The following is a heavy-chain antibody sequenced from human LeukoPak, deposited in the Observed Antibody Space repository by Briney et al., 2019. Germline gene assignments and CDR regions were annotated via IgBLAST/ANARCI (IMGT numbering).Heavy chain of an antibody. J-gene: IGHJ4*02. CDR3: ASGLLLWFGGRKVYYFDY. CDR1: GGSIGTYY. CDR2: IYYSGST. D-gene: IGHD3-10*01. Sequence: SETLSLTCTVSGGSIGTYYWSWIRQPPGKGLEWIGYIYYSGSTDCNPSLKSRVTISVDTSKNQFSLKLSSVTAADTAVYYCASGLLLWFGGRKVYYFDYWGQGTLVTVSS. V-gene: IGHV4-59*08.